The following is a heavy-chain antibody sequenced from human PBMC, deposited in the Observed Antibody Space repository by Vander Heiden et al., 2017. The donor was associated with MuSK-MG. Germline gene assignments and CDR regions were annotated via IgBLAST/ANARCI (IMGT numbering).Heavy chain of an antibody. CDR2: IRSKAYGGTT. CDR3: TRTLDWNLGDAFDI. J-gene: IGHJ3*02. Sequence: EVQLVESGGGLVQPGRSLRRSCTASGFTFGVYAMSWFRQAPGKGLEWVGFIRSKAYGGTTEYAASVKGRFTISRDDSKSIAYLKMNSLKTEDTAVYYCTRTLDWNLGDAFDIWGQGTMVTVSS. D-gene: IGHD1-7*01. V-gene: IGHV3-49*03. CDR1: GFTFGVYA.